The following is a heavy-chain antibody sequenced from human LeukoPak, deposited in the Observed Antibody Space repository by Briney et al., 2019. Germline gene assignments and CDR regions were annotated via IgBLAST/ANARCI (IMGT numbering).Heavy chain of an antibody. CDR3: AKRTLGGLAFDY. D-gene: IGHD3/OR15-3a*01. Sequence: GGSLRLSCAASGFTFSNYWMSWVRQAPGKGLERVSAISGSGSGTYYADSVKGRVTISRDNSKNTLYLQMNSLRAEDTAVYYCAKRTLGGLAFDYWGQGTLVTVSS. CDR2: ISGSGSGT. CDR1: GFTFSNYW. V-gene: IGHV3-23*01. J-gene: IGHJ4*02.